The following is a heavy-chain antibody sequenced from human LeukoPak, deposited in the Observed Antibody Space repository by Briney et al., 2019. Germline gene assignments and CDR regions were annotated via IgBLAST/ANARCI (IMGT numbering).Heavy chain of an antibody. J-gene: IGHJ4*02. CDR2: INHSGST. V-gene: IGHV4-34*01. Sequence: SETLSLTCAVYGGSFSGYYWSWIRQPPGKGLEWIGEINHSGSTNYNPSLKSRVTISVDTSKNQFSLKLSSVTAANTAVYYCARGLLRGIARRYYFDHWGQGTLVTVSS. CDR1: GGSFSGYY. D-gene: IGHD6-13*01. CDR3: ARGLLRGIARRYYFDH.